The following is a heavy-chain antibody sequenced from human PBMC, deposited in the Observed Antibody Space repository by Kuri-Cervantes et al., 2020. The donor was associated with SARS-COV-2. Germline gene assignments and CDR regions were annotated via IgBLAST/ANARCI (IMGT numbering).Heavy chain of an antibody. CDR2: IVVGSGNT. CDR1: GYTFTSSD. CDR3: AAGLPAAMEYYYYHMDV. J-gene: IGHJ6*03. V-gene: IGHV1-58*02. Sequence: SVKVSCKASGYTFTSSDMLWVRQARGQRLEWIGWIVVGSGNTNYAQKFQERVTITRGMSTSTAYIELSSLRSEDTAVYYCAAGLPAAMEYYYYHMDVWGKGTTVTVSS. D-gene: IGHD2-2*01.